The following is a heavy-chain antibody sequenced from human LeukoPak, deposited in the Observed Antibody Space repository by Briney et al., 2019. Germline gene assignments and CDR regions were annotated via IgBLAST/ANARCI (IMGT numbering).Heavy chain of an antibody. Sequence: PSETLSLTCTVSGGSISSYYWSWIRQPPGKGLEWIGYIYYSGSTNYNPSLKSRVTISVDTSKNQFSLKLSSVTAADTAVYYCKGSATVTPYGMDVWGQGTTVTVSS. CDR3: KGSATVTPYGMDV. V-gene: IGHV4-59*01. CDR1: GGSISSYY. J-gene: IGHJ6*02. CDR2: IYYSGST. D-gene: IGHD4-11*01.